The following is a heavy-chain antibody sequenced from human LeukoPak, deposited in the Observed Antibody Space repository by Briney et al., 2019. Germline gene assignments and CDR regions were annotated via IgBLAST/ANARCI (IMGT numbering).Heavy chain of an antibody. CDR2: IYYSGST. Sequence: PSETLSLTCTVSGYSISSYYWSWIRQPPGKGLEWIGYIYYSGSTNYNPSLKSRVTISVDTSKNQFSLKLSSVTAADTAVYYCARGRRITHYFDYWGQGTLVTVSS. J-gene: IGHJ4*02. CDR3: ARGRRITHYFDY. V-gene: IGHV4-59*01. D-gene: IGHD3-16*01. CDR1: GYSISSYY.